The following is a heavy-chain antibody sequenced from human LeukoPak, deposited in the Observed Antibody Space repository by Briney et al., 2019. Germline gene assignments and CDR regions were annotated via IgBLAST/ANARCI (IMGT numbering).Heavy chain of an antibody. Sequence: ASVKVSCKASGYSSTGHYIHWVRQAPGQGLEWLGWIHPNRGGTNNAQKFQGRVTLTSDSSISTAYMELSSLTSDDTAVYYCATYSPRVGGSSELSGGYYYYYMDVWGKGTTVTVSS. D-gene: IGHD6-6*01. CDR2: IHPNRGGT. J-gene: IGHJ6*03. CDR1: GYSSTGHY. V-gene: IGHV1-2*02. CDR3: ATYSPRVGGSSELSGGYYYYYMDV.